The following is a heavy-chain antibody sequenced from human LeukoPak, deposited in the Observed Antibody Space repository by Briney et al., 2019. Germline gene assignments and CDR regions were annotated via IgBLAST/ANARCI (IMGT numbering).Heavy chain of an antibody. CDR2: ISSSSSYI. V-gene: IGHV3-21*04. Sequence: PGGSLRLSCAASGFTFSSHGINWVRQAPGKGLEWVSSISSSSSYIYYADSVKGRFTISRDNAKNSLYLQMNSLRAEDTAVYYCARVWSGSGSYLWYYYMDVWGKGTTVTVSS. CDR3: ARVWSGSGSYLWYYYMDV. CDR1: GFTFSSHG. D-gene: IGHD3-10*01. J-gene: IGHJ6*03.